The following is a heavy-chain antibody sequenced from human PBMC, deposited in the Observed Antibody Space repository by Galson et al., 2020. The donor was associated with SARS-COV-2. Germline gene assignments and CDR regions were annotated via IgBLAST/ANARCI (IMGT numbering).Heavy chain of an antibody. J-gene: IGHJ5*02. CDR2: FDPEDGET. D-gene: IGHD4-17*01. Sequence: ASVKVSCKVSGYTLTELSMHWVRQAPGKGLEWMGGFDPEDGETIYAQKFQGRVTMTEDTSTDTAYMELSSLRSEDTAVYYCATTGPTVTTYWFDPWGQGTLVTVSS. CDR3: ATTGPTVTTYWFDP. CDR1: GYTLTELS. V-gene: IGHV1-24*01.